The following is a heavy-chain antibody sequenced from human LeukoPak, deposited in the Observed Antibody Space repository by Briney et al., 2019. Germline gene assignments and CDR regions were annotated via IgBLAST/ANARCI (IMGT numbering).Heavy chain of an antibody. CDR2: IYYSGST. V-gene: IGHV4-59*01. D-gene: IGHD6-6*01. CDR3: ARGWSIAALYFDY. CDR1: GGSISSYY. J-gene: IGHJ4*02. Sequence: SETLSLTCTVSGGSISSYYWSWIRQPPGKGLEWIGYIYYSGSTNYNPSLKSRVTISVDTSKNQFSLKLSSVTAADTAVYYCARGWSIAALYFDYWGQGPLVTVSS.